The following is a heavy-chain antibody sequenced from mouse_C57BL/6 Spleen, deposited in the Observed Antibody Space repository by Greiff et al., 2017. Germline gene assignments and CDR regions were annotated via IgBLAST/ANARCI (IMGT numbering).Heavy chain of an antibody. D-gene: IGHD4-1*01. CDR2: ISSGGDYI. V-gene: IGHV5-9-1*02. CDR1: GFTFSSYA. CDR3: TRELGGYFDY. J-gene: IGHJ2*01. Sequence: EVKLVESGEGLVKPGGSLKLSCAASGFTFSSYAMSWVRQTPEKRLEWVAYISSGGDYIYYADTVKGRFTISRDNARNTLYLQMSSLKSEDTAMYYCTRELGGYFDYWGQGTTLTVSA.